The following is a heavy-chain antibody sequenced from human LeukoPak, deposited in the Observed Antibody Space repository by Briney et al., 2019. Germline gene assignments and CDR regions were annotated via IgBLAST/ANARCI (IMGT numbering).Heavy chain of an antibody. V-gene: IGHV5-51*01. CDR1: GYSFTSYW. D-gene: IGHD6-13*01. Sequence: GESLKISCKGSGYSFTSYWIGWVRQMPGKGLEWMGIIYPGDSDIRYSPSFQGQVTISADKSISTAYLQWSSLKASDTAMYYCARARQQLVPYYYYYYYMDVWGKGTTVTVSS. CDR2: IYPGDSDI. J-gene: IGHJ6*03. CDR3: ARARQQLVPYYYYYYYMDV.